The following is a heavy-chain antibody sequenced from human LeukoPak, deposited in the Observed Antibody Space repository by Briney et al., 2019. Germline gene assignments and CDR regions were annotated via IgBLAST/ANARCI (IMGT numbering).Heavy chain of an antibody. CDR1: GYTFTSYY. CDR3: ARGSPPRRNYDSRGYYSYYFDY. D-gene: IGHD3-22*01. V-gene: IGHV1-46*01. CDR2: INPSGGST. Sequence: ASVKVSCKASGYTFTSYYMHWVRQATGQGLDWMGIINPSGGSTSYAQKFHGRVTMTRDMSTSTVYMELSSLRSEDTAVYYCARGSPPRRNYDSRGYYSYYFDYWGQGTLVTVSS. J-gene: IGHJ4*02.